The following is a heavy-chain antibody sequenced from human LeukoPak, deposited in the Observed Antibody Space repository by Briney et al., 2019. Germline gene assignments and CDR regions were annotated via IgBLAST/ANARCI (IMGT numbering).Heavy chain of an antibody. D-gene: IGHD6-13*01. CDR2: IYYSGST. V-gene: IGHV4-59*01. CDR3: ARGGRYSSSWSY. CDR1: GGSINNYY. Sequence: SETLSLTCTVSGGSINNYYWNWIRQPPGKGLEWIGYIYYSGSTSYNPSLKSRVTISVDASKSQFSLKLSSVTAADTAVYYCARGGRYSSSWSYWGQGTLVTVSS. J-gene: IGHJ4*02.